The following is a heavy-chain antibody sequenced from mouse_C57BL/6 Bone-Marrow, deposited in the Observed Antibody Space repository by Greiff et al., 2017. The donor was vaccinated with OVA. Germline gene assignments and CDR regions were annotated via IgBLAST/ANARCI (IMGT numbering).Heavy chain of an antibody. CDR3: ARDQDDGYFAWFAY. CDR1: GYSITSGYD. CDR2: ISYSGST. D-gene: IGHD2-3*01. J-gene: IGHJ3*01. V-gene: IGHV3-1*01. Sequence: EVQLVESGPGMVKPSQSLSLTCTVTGYSITSGYDWHWIRHFPGNKLEWMGYISYSGSTNYNPSLKSRISITHDTSKNHFFLKLNSVTTEDTATYYCARDQDDGYFAWFAYWGQGTLVTVSA.